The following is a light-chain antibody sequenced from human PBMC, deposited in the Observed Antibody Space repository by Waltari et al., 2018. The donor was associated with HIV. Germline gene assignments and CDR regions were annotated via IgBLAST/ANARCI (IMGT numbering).Light chain of an antibody. CDR3: ATWDDTLNGYV. Sequence: QSMLTPPPSASGTPGPGVTISCSGRSSTLGRNILNWYQLLPGTAPKLLIYSSNQRPSGVPDRISGSKSGTSASLAISGLQSEDEADYYCATWDDTLNGYVFGTGTKVTVL. J-gene: IGLJ1*01. CDR1: SSTLGRNI. V-gene: IGLV1-44*01. CDR2: SSN.